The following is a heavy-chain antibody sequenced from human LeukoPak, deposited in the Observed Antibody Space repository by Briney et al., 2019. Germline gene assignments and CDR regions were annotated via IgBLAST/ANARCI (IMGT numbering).Heavy chain of an antibody. CDR3: ARANYDGSDY. CDR1: GGSISSYY. D-gene: IGHD3-22*01. CDR2: IYYSGTT. V-gene: IGHV4-59*12. Sequence: PSETLSRTCSVSGGSISSYYWSWIRQPPGKGLEWIGYIYYSGTTNYNPSLKSRVTMSVDTSKNQFSLKMRSVTAADTAVYYCARANYDGSDYWGQGTLVTVSS. J-gene: IGHJ4*02.